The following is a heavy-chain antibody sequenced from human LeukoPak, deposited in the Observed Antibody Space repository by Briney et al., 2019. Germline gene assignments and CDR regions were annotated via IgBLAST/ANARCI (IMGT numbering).Heavy chain of an antibody. Sequence: SETLSLTCTVSGGSISSYYWSWIRQPPGKGLEWIGYIYYSGSTNYNPSLKSRVTISVDTSKNQFPLKLSSVTAADTALYYCARVRFEWFDPWGQGTLVTVSS. CDR3: ARVRFEWFDP. CDR1: GGSISSYY. J-gene: IGHJ5*02. D-gene: IGHD3-10*01. CDR2: IYYSGST. V-gene: IGHV4-59*01.